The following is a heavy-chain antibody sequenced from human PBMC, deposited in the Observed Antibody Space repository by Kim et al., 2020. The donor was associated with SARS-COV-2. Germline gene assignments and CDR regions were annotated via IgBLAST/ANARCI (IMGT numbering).Heavy chain of an antibody. CDR3: ARLDSD. Sequence: YYSGSTYYNPSLKSRVTISVDTSKNQFSLKLSSVTAADTAVYYCARLDSDWGQGTLVTVSS. J-gene: IGHJ4*02. CDR2: YYSGST. D-gene: IGHD1-26*01. V-gene: IGHV4-39*07.